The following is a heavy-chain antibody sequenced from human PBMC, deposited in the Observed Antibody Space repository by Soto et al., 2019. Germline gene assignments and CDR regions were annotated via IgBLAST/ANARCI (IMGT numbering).Heavy chain of an antibody. CDR3: ARGGEDIVVVPAAMIKPYYYYYMDV. D-gene: IGHD2-2*01. V-gene: IGHV3-7*01. J-gene: IGHJ6*03. CDR2: IKQDGSEK. Sequence: GGSLRLSCAASGFTFSSYWMSWVRQAPGKGLEWVANIKQDGSEKYYVDSVKGRFNISRDNAKNSLYLQMNSLRAEDTAVYYCARGGEDIVVVPAAMIKPYYYYYMDVWGKGTTVTVSS. CDR1: GFTFSSYW.